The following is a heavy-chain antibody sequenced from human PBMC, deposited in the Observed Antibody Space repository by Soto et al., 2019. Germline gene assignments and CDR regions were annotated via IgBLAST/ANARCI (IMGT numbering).Heavy chain of an antibody. Sequence: SETLSLTCAVYGGSFSGYYWSWIRQPPGKGLEWIGEINHSGSTNYNPSLKSRVTISVDTSKNQFSLKLSSVTAADTAVYYCAREGTDCSGGSCYGHDWGQGTLVTVSS. CDR2: INHSGST. CDR3: AREGTDCSGGSCYGHD. V-gene: IGHV4-34*01. CDR1: GGSFSGYY. D-gene: IGHD2-15*01. J-gene: IGHJ1*01.